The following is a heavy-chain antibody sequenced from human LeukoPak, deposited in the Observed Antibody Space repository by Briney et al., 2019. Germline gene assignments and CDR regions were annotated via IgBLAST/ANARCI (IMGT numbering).Heavy chain of an antibody. CDR3: ARGRVAGEDNWFDP. CDR1: GYTFTSYA. CDR2: INTNTGNP. Sequence: ASVKVSCKASGYTFTSYAMNWVRQAPGQGLEWMGWINTNTGNPTYAQGFTGRFVFSLDTSVSTAYLQISSLKAEDTAVYYCARGRVAGEDNWFDPWGQGTLVTVSS. D-gene: IGHD6-19*01. V-gene: IGHV7-4-1*02. J-gene: IGHJ5*02.